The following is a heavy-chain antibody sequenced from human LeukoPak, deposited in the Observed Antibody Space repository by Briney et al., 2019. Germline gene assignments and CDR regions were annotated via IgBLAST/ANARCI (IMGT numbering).Heavy chain of an antibody. CDR1: GYTFTSYY. CDR2: INPSGGST. J-gene: IGHJ4*02. Sequence: ASVKVSCKASGYTFTSYYMHWVRQAPGQGLEWMGIINPSGGSTSYAQKFQGRVTMTRDTSTSTVYMELSSLRSEDTAVYYCARDSGYDHVWGSYRYTHNPNFDYWGQGTLVTVSS. D-gene: IGHD3-16*02. V-gene: IGHV1-46*01. CDR3: ARDSGYDHVWGSYRYTHNPNFDY.